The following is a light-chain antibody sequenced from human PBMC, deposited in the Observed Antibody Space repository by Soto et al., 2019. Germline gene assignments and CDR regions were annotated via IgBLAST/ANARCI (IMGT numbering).Light chain of an antibody. CDR2: GAS. CDR1: QSVSNNY. V-gene: IGKV3-20*01. Sequence: ILLTQSPGNLSLTPGEGATLSWRGSQSVSNNYLAWYQHKPGQAPRLVIYGASSRATAIPDTFTASGSGTDFNLTISSLQSEDFAVYYCHQYNHWITWTFGQGT. J-gene: IGKJ1*01. CDR3: HQYNHWITWT.